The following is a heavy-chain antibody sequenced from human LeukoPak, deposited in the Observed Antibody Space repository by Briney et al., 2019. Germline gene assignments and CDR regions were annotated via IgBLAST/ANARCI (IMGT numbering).Heavy chain of an antibody. V-gene: IGHV4-39*01. CDR2: IYYSGST. CDR1: GGSISSSSYY. Sequence: TSETLSLTCTVSGGSISSSSYYWGWIRQPPGKGLEWIGSIYYSGSTYYNPSLKSRVTTSVDTSTDQFSLRLSSATAADTAIYYCARQSGDQSSAWYFDAWGQGTLVTVSS. J-gene: IGHJ4*02. CDR3: ARQSGDQSSAWYFDA. D-gene: IGHD6-19*01.